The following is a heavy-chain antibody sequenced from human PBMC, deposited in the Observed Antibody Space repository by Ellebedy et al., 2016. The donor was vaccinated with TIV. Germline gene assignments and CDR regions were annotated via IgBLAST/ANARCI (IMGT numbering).Heavy chain of an antibody. CDR3: VKGGYDRSGYYAPPVEC. V-gene: IGHV3-30*18. Sequence: PGGSLRLSCAASGFTFSNYWMNWVRQAPGKGLKWVAVIANDESGRHYADSVKGRFTISRDNSKNTLDLQMNSLRVEDTAVYYCVKGGYDRSGYYAPPVECWGQGTLVTVSS. J-gene: IGHJ4*02. D-gene: IGHD3-22*01. CDR1: GFTFSNYW. CDR2: IANDESGR.